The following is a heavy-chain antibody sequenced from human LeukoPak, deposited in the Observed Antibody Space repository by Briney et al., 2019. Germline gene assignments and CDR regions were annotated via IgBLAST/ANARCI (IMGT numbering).Heavy chain of an antibody. Sequence: SETLSLTCTVSGYSISSGYYWGWIRQPPGKGLEWIGSIYHSGSTYYNPSFKSRVTISVDTSKNQFSLKLSSVTAADTAVYYCASITIFGVVIIIDPWGQGTLVTVSS. V-gene: IGHV4-38-2*02. CDR1: GYSISSGYY. J-gene: IGHJ5*02. CDR3: ASITIFGVVIIIDP. D-gene: IGHD3-3*01. CDR2: IYHSGST.